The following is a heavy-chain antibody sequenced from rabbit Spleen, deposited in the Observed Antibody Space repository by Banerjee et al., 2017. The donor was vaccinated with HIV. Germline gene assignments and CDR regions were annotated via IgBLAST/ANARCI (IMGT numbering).Heavy chain of an antibody. J-gene: IGHJ6*01. CDR3: ARDLVAVIGWNFSL. CDR1: GFTLSSYY. D-gene: IGHD1-1*01. Sequence: HLKESGGGLVQPGGSLKLSCTASGFTLSSYYMNWVRQAPGKGLEWIGYIDPVFGITYYANWVNGRFSISRENAQNTAFLQMTSLTAADTATYFCARDLVAVIGWNFSLWGPGTLVTVS. V-gene: IGHV1S7*01. CDR2: IDPVFGIT.